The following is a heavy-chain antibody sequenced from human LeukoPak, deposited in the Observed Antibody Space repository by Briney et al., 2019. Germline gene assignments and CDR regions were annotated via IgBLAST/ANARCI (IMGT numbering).Heavy chain of an antibody. CDR3: ARGKWLPGYYYYYGMDV. CDR1: GGSFSGYY. J-gene: IGHJ6*02. Sequence: SETLSLTCAVYGGSFSGYYWSWIRQPPGKGLEWIGEINHSGSTNYNPPLKSRVTISVDTSKNQFSLKLSSVTAADTAVYYCARGKWLPGYYYYYGMDVWGQGTTVTVSS. CDR2: INHSGST. D-gene: IGHD5-12*01. V-gene: IGHV4-34*01.